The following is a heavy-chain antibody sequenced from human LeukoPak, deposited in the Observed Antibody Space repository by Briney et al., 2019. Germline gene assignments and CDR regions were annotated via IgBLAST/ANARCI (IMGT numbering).Heavy chain of an antibody. V-gene: IGHV3-30-3*01. Sequence: PGRSLRLSCAASEFTFSNYAVHWVRQAPGKGLQWVAVISYDGNTIHYAGSVKGRFTISRDTSKNTLYLQMNSLRTEDTAVYYCARSGGLQKFDYWGQGTLVTVSS. CDR1: EFTFSNYA. J-gene: IGHJ4*02. CDR3: ARSGGLQKFDY. CDR2: ISYDGNTI. D-gene: IGHD4-11*01.